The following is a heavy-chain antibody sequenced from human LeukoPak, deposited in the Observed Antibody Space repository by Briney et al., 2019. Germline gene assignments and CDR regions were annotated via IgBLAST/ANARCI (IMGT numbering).Heavy chain of an antibody. CDR2: ISGSGGST. CDR1: GFTFSSYA. CDR3: AKLDTIFGGLSLDVWSDAFDI. J-gene: IGHJ3*02. D-gene: IGHD3-3*01. V-gene: IGHV3-23*01. Sequence: GGSLRLSCAASGFTFSSYAMSWVRQAPGKGLEWVSAISGSGGSTYYADSVKGRFTISRDNSKNTLYLQMNSLRAEDTAVYYCAKLDTIFGGLSLDVWSDAFDIWGQGTMVTVFS.